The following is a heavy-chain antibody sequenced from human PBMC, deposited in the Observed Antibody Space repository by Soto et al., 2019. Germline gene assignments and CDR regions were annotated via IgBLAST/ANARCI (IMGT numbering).Heavy chain of an antibody. CDR1: GFTVTSNG. CDR3: AKDRQYPRHYFHY. J-gene: IGHJ4*02. V-gene: IGHV3-23*01. D-gene: IGHD4-4*01. Sequence: GGSLRLSCGVSGFTVTSNGVSWVRQAPGKGLEWVSAISPNGQGIWYADSVKGRFTISRDISRNTVLLQMDSLRAEDTAVYYCAKDRQYPRHYFHYWGQGTLVTVSS. CDR2: ISPNGQGI.